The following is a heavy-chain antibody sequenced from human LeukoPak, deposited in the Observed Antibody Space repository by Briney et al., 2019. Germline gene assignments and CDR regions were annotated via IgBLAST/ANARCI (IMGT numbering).Heavy chain of an antibody. CDR3: ASSDILTGYYLDY. Sequence: PSETLSLTCTVSGGSISSYYWSWIRQPPGKGLEWIGYIYYSGSTNYNPSLKSRVTISVDTSKNQFSLKLSSVTAADTAVYYCASSDILTGYYLDYWGQGTLVTVSS. D-gene: IGHD3-9*01. V-gene: IGHV4-59*01. CDR2: IYYSGST. J-gene: IGHJ4*02. CDR1: GGSISSYY.